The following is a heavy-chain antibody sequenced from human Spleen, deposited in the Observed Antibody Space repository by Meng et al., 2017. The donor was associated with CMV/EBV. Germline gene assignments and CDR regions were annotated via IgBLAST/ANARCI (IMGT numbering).Heavy chain of an antibody. Sequence: GESLKISCAVSGFTFSSYSLTWIRQAPGKGLEWVSTISGSGGSTYYADSVKGRFTISRDNSKNRLYLQMNSLRAEDMAVYYCAKDSTIFGIIHYFDYWGQGTLVTVSS. V-gene: IGHV3-23*01. CDR2: ISGSGGST. CDR1: GFTFSSYS. D-gene: IGHD3-3*01. CDR3: AKDSTIFGIIHYFDY. J-gene: IGHJ4*02.